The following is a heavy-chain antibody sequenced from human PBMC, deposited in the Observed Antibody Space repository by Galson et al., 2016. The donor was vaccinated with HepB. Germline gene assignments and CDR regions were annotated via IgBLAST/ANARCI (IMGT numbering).Heavy chain of an antibody. V-gene: IGHV1-8*01. CDR3: AILSSSKLWYYYYNMDV. Sequence: SVKVSCKASGYTFTSYDINWVRQATGQGLEWMGWMNPNSGNTGYAQKFQGRVTMTRNTSISTAYMELSSLRSEDTAVYYCAILSSSKLWYYYYNMDVWGQGTTVTVSS. CDR2: MNPNSGNT. CDR1: GYTFTSYD. D-gene: IGHD6-6*01. J-gene: IGHJ6*02.